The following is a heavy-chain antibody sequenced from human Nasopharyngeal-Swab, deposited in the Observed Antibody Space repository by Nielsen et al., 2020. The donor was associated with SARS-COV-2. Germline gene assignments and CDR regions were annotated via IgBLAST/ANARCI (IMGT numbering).Heavy chain of an antibody. Sequence: VRQAPGKGLEWVAVIWYDGSNKYYADSVKGRFTISRDNSKNTLYLQMNSLRAEDTAVYYCARRGVVVRGGYYFDYWGQGTLVTVSS. V-gene: IGHV3-33*01. J-gene: IGHJ4*02. CDR3: ARRGVVVRGGYYFDY. CDR2: IWYDGSNK. D-gene: IGHD2-15*01.